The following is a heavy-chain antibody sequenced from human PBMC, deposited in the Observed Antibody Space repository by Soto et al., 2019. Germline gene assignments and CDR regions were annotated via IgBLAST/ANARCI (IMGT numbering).Heavy chain of an antibody. Sequence: QCQLLQSGAEVKKPGASVKVSCKDSGDTFTSYGIRWGLQAPGHGREWMGWISAYNGNTNYAQKHQGRVTMTTDTSTSTAYMELRSLRSDDTAVYYCARDGSYGPWLGDYWGQGTLVTVSS. D-gene: IGHD5-18*01. CDR2: ISAYNGNT. CDR1: GDTFTSYG. V-gene: IGHV1-18*01. J-gene: IGHJ4*02. CDR3: ARDGSYGPWLGDY.